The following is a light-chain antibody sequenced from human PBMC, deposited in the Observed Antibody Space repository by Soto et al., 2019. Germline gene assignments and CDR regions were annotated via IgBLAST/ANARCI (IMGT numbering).Light chain of an antibody. CDR1: QSVSSSY. V-gene: IGKV3-20*01. Sequence: EIVLTQSPGTLSLSPGERATLSCRASQSVSSSYLAWYQQKPGKAPRLLNYGASSRATGITDRFSGSGSGTDFALTISRLEPEDFAVYYWQQYGSSPQTFGQGTKVEIK. CDR3: QQYGSSPQT. CDR2: GAS. J-gene: IGKJ1*01.